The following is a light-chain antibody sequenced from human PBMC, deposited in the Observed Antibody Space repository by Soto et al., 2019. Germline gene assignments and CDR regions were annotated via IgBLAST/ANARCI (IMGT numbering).Light chain of an antibody. J-gene: IGKJ5*01. V-gene: IGKV1-5*01. CDR3: QQYNNWPLIT. CDR2: AAS. CDR1: QSVSGW. Sequence: DIQMTQSPSTLSASVGDTVTVTCRASQSVSGWLAWYQQKPGEAPKLLISAASSLGSGVPSRFSGSGSGTEFTLTISSLQSEDFAVYYCQQYNNWPLITFGQGTRLEI.